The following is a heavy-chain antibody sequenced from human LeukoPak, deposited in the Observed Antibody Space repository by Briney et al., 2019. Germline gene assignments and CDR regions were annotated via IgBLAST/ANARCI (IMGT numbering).Heavy chain of an antibody. Sequence: GGSLRLSCAASGFTFRNYGMHWVRQAPGKGLEWVALIWYDGSNKFYADSVKGRFTISRDNSRGTLYLQMSSLRAEDTAMYYCAKDYSGSYQYFQHWGQGTLVTVSA. V-gene: IGHV3-33*06. D-gene: IGHD1-26*01. CDR1: GFTFRNYG. J-gene: IGHJ1*01. CDR2: IWYDGSNK. CDR3: AKDYSGSYQYFQH.